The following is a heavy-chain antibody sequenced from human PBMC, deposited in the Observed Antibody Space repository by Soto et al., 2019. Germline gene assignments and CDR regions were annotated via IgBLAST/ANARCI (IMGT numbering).Heavy chain of an antibody. D-gene: IGHD3-22*01. CDR3: AKVLPYYYDSSGSSSDY. V-gene: IGHV3-11*01. J-gene: IGHJ4*02. CDR1: GFTFSNYY. CDR2: ISSIGTNR. Sequence: PGGSLRLSCAAPGFTFSNYYMSWVRQAPGKGLEWVSYISSIGTNRYYAETVEGRFTISRDNAKNTLYLKMKSLRAEDTSVYYCAKVLPYYYDSSGSSSDYWGQGTLVTVSS.